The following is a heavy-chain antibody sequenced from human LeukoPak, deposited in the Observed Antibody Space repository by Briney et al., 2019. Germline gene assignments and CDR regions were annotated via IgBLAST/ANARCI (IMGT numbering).Heavy chain of an antibody. Sequence: SVKVSCKASGGTFSSYAISWVRQAPGQGLEWMGGIIPIFGTANYAQKFQGRVTITTDESTSTAYVELSSLRSEDTAVYYCARDSPDTAMPHFDYWGQGTLVTVSS. D-gene: IGHD5-18*01. CDR1: GGTFSSYA. V-gene: IGHV1-69*05. CDR3: ARDSPDTAMPHFDY. J-gene: IGHJ4*02. CDR2: IIPIFGTA.